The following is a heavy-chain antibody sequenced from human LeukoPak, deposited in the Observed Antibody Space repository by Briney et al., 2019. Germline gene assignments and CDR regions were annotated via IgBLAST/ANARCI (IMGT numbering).Heavy chain of an antibody. D-gene: IGHD6-13*01. J-gene: IGHJ5*02. CDR2: INPNSGGT. CDR1: GYTFTSYY. CDR3: AREGGEIAAAGTWFDP. Sequence: ASVKVSRKASGYTFTSYYMHWVRQAPGQGLEWMGWINPNSGGTNYAQKFQGRVTMTRDTSISTAYMELSRLRSDDTAVYYCAREGGEIAAAGTWFDPWGQGTLVTVSS. V-gene: IGHV1-2*02.